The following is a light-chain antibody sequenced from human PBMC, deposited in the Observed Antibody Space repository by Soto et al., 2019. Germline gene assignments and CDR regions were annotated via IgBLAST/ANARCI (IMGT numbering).Light chain of an antibody. J-gene: IGKJ1*01. Sequence: EIVMTQSPATLSVSPGERATLSCRAGQSVSSNLAWYQQKPGQAPRLLIYGASTRATGIPARFGGSGSGTEFTLTISSLQSEDFAVYYCQQYNNWPPWTFGQATKVEIK. V-gene: IGKV3-15*01. CDR2: GAS. CDR3: QQYNNWPPWT. CDR1: QSVSSN.